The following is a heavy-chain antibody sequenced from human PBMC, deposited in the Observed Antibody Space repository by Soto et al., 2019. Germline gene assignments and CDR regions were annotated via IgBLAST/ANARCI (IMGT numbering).Heavy chain of an antibody. D-gene: IGHD3-10*01. V-gene: IGHV3-30*03. CDR1: GFTFSSYD. CDR2: ISFDGSKT. J-gene: IGHJ4*02. Sequence: QVQLVESGGGVVQPGRSLRLSCGASGFTFSSYDMHWVRQAPGKGLEWMAVISFDGSKTYSADSVKGRFTISRDNSNNTMYLQMNSLRADNTAVYYCARDPGGFYFDYWGQGTLVTVSS. CDR3: ARDPGGFYFDY.